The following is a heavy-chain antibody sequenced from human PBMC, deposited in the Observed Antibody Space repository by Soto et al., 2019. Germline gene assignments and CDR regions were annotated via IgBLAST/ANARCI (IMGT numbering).Heavy chain of an antibody. CDR2: ISNNGRTI. Sequence: QVQLVESEGGLVKPGGSLRLSCAASGFIFSDYYMSWIRQAPGKGLEWVSYISNNGRTIYYADSVNGRFTISRDNAKNSLYLQMNSLRAEDTAVYYCARDHYYYGSGSYYSYYWGQGTLVTVSS. D-gene: IGHD3-10*01. CDR1: GFIFSDYY. CDR3: ARDHYYYGSGSYYSYY. V-gene: IGHV3-11*01. J-gene: IGHJ4*02.